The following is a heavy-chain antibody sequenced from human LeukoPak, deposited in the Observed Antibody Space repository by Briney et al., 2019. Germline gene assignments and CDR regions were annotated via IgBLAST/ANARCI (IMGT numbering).Heavy chain of an antibody. CDR1: GYTFTNYD. Sequence: ASVKVSCKASGYTFTNYDINWVRQAPGQGLEWMGWMDPNNGNTGYAQKFQGRVAMTRDTSMTTAYMELSSLRSEDAAIYYCAGTDYYGSGSYYSNWLDPWGQGTLVTVSS. V-gene: IGHV1-8*01. CDR2: MDPNNGNT. CDR3: AGTDYYGSGSYYSNWLDP. J-gene: IGHJ5*02. D-gene: IGHD3-10*01.